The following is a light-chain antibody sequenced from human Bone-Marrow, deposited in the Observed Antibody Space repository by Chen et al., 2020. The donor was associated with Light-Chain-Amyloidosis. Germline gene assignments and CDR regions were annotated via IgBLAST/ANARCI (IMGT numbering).Light chain of an antibody. CDR2: DDS. Sequence: SYVLTQPSSVSVAPGQTATIACGGNNIGSTSVHWYQQTPGQAPLLVVYDDSDRPSGIPERLSGYNSGNTATLPSSRVEAGDEADYYCQVWDRSSGRPVFGGGTKLTVL. CDR3: QVWDRSSGRPV. J-gene: IGLJ3*02. CDR1: NIGSTS. V-gene: IGLV3-21*02.